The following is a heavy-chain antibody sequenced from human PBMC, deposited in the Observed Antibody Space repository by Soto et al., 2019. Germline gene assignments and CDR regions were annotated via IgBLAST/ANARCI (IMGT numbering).Heavy chain of an antibody. V-gene: IGHV3-64D*08. Sequence: GGPLRLPCSALELTFITYAMRRVRQAPGKGLECVSVIGSTGGGTYYADSVKGRFTISRDNSKNTLYLQMSSLRAEDTALYYCVKGGVGVAGTPSHWGQGTLVTVSS. CDR3: VKGGVGVAGTPSH. CDR1: ELTFITYA. D-gene: IGHD6-19*01. CDR2: IGSTGGGT. J-gene: IGHJ4*02.